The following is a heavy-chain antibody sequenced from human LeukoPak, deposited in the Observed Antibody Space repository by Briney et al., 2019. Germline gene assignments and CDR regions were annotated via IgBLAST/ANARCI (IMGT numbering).Heavy chain of an antibody. D-gene: IGHD3-22*01. J-gene: IGHJ4*02. CDR1: GGSISSNSYY. CDR2: IYYSGST. Sequence: SETLSLTCTVSGGSISSNSYYWGWIRQPPGKGLKWIGSIYYSGSTYYNPSLKSRVTISVDTSKNQFSLKLSSVTAADTAVYYCARDTYYYDSSGYHPLDYWGQGTLVTVSS. CDR3: ARDTYYYDSSGYHPLDY. V-gene: IGHV4-39*07.